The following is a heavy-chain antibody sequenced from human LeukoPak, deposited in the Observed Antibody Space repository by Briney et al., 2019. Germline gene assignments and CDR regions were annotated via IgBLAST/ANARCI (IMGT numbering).Heavy chain of an antibody. D-gene: IGHD6-13*01. CDR3: ARIFTGSSWYYFDY. J-gene: IGHJ4*02. V-gene: IGHV4-59*01. CDR1: GGSISSYY. Sequence: PSETLSPTCTVSGGSISSYYWSWIQQPPGKGLEWIGYIYYSGSTNYNPSLKSRVTISVDTSKNQFSLKLSSVTAADTAVYYCARIFTGSSWYYFDYWGQGTLVTVSS. CDR2: IYYSGST.